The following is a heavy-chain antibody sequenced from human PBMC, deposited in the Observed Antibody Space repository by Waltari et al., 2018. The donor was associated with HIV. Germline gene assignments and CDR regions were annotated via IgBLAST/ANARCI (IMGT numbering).Heavy chain of an antibody. CDR2: RSGSGGST. CDR3: AIQHNPLHNYYYGMDV. D-gene: IGHD1-1*01. J-gene: IGHJ6*02. Sequence: EVQLLESGGGLVQPGGSLRLSCVASGVTFRNYGMTWVRQAPGKGLEWVSGRSGSGGSTHYADSVKGRFTISRDNSKDTLYLQMNTLRAEDTAVYYCAIQHNPLHNYYYGMDVWGQGTTVTVSS. CDR1: GVTFRNYG. V-gene: IGHV3-23*01.